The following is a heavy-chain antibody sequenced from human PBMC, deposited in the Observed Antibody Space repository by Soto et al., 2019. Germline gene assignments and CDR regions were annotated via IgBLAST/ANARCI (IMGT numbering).Heavy chain of an antibody. V-gene: IGHV4-31*03. CDR1: GGSISSGGYY. Sequence: QVQLQESGPGLVKPSQTLSLTCTVSGGSISSGGYYWRWIRQHPGKGLEWIGYIDYSGSTYYNPSRKSRVTLSVATSKNQSSLKLSSVTAADTAVYYCARVRGVRTPPPAKSWFDPWGQGTLVTVSS. D-gene: IGHD3-10*01. CDR2: IDYSGST. J-gene: IGHJ5*02. CDR3: ARVRGVRTPPPAKSWFDP.